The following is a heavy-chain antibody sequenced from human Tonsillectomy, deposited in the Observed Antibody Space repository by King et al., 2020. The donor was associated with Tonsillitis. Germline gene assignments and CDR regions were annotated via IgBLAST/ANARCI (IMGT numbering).Heavy chain of an antibody. CDR3: ARESRPSYYYDSSGSPFDY. D-gene: IGHD3-22*01. CDR2: ISSSSSYI. CDR1: GITFSSYS. J-gene: IGHJ4*02. Sequence: EVQLVESGGGLVKPGGSLRLSCAASGITFSSYSMNWVRQAPGKGLEWVSSISSSSSYIYYVDSVKGRFTISRDNAKNYLSLQMNSLRAEDTAVYYCARESRPSYYYDSSGSPFDYWGQGTLVTVSS. V-gene: IGHV3-21*01.